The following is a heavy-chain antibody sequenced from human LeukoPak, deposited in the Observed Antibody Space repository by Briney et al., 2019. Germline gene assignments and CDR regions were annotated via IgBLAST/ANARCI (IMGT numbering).Heavy chain of an antibody. V-gene: IGHV3-11*01. D-gene: IGHD2-2*01. CDR3: ARLGYCSSTSCPFDY. J-gene: IGHJ4*02. Sequence: GGSLRLSCAASGFTFSDYYMSWIRQAPGKGLEWVSYISSSGSTIYYADSVNGRFTISRDNAKNSLYLQMNSLRAEDTAVYYCARLGYCSSTSCPFDYWGQGTLVTVSS. CDR1: GFTFSDYY. CDR2: ISSSGSTI.